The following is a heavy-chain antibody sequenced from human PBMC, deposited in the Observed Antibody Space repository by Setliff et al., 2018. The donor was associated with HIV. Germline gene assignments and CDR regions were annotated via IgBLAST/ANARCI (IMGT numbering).Heavy chain of an antibody. D-gene: IGHD2-21*02. CDR1: GYSFTSYW. CDR3: ARGIAALTASFDS. V-gene: IGHV5-51*01. CDR2: IFPGDSKM. J-gene: IGHJ4*02. Sequence: GESLTISCKGSGYSFTSYWIAWVRQKPGKGLEWMGIIFPGDSKMRYSPSFQGRVTLSADKSISTAYLQWSSLQTSDSGMHYCARGIAALTASFDSWGQGSLVTVS.